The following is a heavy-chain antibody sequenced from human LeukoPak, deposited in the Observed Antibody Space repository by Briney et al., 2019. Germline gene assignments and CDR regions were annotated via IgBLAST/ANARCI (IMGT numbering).Heavy chain of an antibody. CDR2: ISYDGSNK. J-gene: IGHJ4*02. Sequence: GGSLRLSCAASGFTFSSYAMHWVRQAPGKGLEWVAVISYDGSNKYYADSVKGRFTISRDNSKNTLYLQMNSLRAEDTAVYYCARDSGAHYDILTGYYTSDGFDYWGQGTLVTVSS. V-gene: IGHV3-30-3*01. CDR3: ARDSGAHYDILTGYYTSDGFDY. D-gene: IGHD3-9*01. CDR1: GFTFSSYA.